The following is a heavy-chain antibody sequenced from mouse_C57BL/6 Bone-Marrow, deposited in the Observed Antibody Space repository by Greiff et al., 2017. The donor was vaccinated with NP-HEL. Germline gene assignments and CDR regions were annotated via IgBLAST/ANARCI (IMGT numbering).Heavy chain of an antibody. Sequence: VQLQQSGPELVKPGASVKISCKASGYAFSSSWMNWVKQRPGKGLEWIGRIYPGDGDTNYNGKFKGKATLTAVKSSSTAYMQLSSLTSEDSAVYFCARELGFDYWGQGTTLTVSS. J-gene: IGHJ2*01. D-gene: IGHD4-1*01. CDR2: IYPGDGDT. CDR1: GYAFSSSW. CDR3: ARELGFDY. V-gene: IGHV1-82*01.